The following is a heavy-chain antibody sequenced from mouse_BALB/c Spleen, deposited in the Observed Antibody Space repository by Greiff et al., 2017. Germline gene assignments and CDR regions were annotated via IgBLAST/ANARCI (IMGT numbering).Heavy chain of an antibody. CDR2: INPSSGYT. CDR1: GYTFTSYT. J-gene: IGHJ1*01. D-gene: IGHD1-2*01. Sequence: QVQLQQSAAELARPGASVKMSCKASGYTFTSYTMHWVKQRPGQGLEWIGYINPSSGYTEYNQKFKDKTTLTADKSSSTAYMQLSSLTSEDSAVYYCARSYYGSHWYFDVWGAGTTVTVSS. CDR3: ARSYYGSHWYFDV. V-gene: IGHV1-4*02.